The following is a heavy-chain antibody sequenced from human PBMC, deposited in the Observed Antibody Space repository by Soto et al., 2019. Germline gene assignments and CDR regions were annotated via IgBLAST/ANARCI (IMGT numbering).Heavy chain of an antibody. Sequence: SETLSLTCTVSGGSISSYYWSWIRQPPGKGLEWIGYIYYSGSTNYNPSLKSRVTISVDTSKNQFSLKLSSVTAADTAVYYCARHSGSSWSDFDYWGQGTLVTVSS. CDR1: GGSISSYY. CDR3: ARHSGSSWSDFDY. D-gene: IGHD6-13*01. CDR2: IYYSGST. J-gene: IGHJ4*02. V-gene: IGHV4-59*08.